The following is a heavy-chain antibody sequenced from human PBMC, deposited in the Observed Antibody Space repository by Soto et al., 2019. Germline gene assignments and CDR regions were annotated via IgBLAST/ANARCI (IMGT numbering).Heavy chain of an antibody. CDR1: GFTFDDYA. Sequence: GGSLRLSCAASGFTFDDYAMHWVRQAPGKGLEWVSGISWNSGSIGYADSVKGRFTISRDNAKNSLYLQMNSLRAEDTALYYCAKDWGRYSSSLDYWGQGTLVTVSS. CDR2: ISWNSGSI. J-gene: IGHJ4*02. V-gene: IGHV3-9*01. CDR3: AKDWGRYSSSLDY. D-gene: IGHD6-6*01.